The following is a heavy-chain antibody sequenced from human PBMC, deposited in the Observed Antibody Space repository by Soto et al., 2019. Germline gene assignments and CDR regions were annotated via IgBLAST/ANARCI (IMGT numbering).Heavy chain of an antibody. V-gene: IGHV4-34*01. CDR2: INHSGST. CDR3: ARGPWGLAIL. CDR1: GGSFSGYY. D-gene: IGHD7-27*01. J-gene: IGHJ4*02. Sequence: PSETLSLTCAVYGGSFSGYYWSWIRQPPGKGLEWIGEINHSGSTNYNPSLKSRVTISVDTSKNQFSLKLSSVTAADTAVYYCARGPWGLAILWGQGTLVTVSS.